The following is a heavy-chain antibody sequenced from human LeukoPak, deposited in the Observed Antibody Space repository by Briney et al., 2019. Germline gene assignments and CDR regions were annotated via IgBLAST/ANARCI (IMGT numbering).Heavy chain of an antibody. Sequence: GGSLRLSCAASGFSFNDAWMSWVRQAPGKGLEWVGRIKSKTDDGTTDYAAPVKDRFTISRDDSRNTLDLQMNSLKTEDTAVYYCTTRGGSFSVFNYWGQGTLVTVSS. J-gene: IGHJ4*02. D-gene: IGHD1-26*01. CDR2: IKSKTDDGTT. CDR1: GFSFNDAW. CDR3: TTRGGSFSVFNY. V-gene: IGHV3-15*01.